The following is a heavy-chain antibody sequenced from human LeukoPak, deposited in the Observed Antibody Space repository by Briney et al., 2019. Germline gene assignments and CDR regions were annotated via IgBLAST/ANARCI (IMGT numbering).Heavy chain of an antibody. J-gene: IGHJ4*02. CDR1: GFTFSSYA. CDR2: ISYDGSNK. D-gene: IGHD2-2*01. V-gene: IGHV3-30*04. Sequence: GGSLRLSCAASGFTFSSYAMHWVRQAPGKGLEWVAVISYDGSNKYYADSVKGRFTISRDNSKNTLYLQMNSLRAEDTAVYYCARDGAYLFDYWGQGTLSPSPQ. CDR3: ARDGAYLFDY.